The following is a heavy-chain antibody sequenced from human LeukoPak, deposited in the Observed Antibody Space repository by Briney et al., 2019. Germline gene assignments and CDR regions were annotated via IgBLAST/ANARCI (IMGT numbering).Heavy chain of an antibody. CDR2: ISAYNGDT. V-gene: IGHV1-18*01. J-gene: IGHJ3*02. Sequence: ASVKVSCKASGYTFTSYGISWVRQAPGQGLEWMGWISAYNGDTNYAQKLQGRATMTTDTSTSTAYMELRSLRSDDTAVYYCARGGPAPHRIILIVVASSTDAFDIWGQGTMVTVSS. D-gene: IGHD3-22*01. CDR1: GYTFTSYG. CDR3: ARGGPAPHRIILIVVASSTDAFDI.